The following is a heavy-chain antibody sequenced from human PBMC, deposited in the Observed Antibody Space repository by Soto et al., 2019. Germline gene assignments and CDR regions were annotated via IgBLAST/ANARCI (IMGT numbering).Heavy chain of an antibody. CDR1: GGSISRSNW. J-gene: IGHJ3*02. D-gene: IGHD3-10*01. V-gene: IGHV4-4*02. CDR3: ARVFGNDAFDI. CDR2: IYHSGST. Sequence: SETLSLTCAVSGGSISRSNWWGWVRQPPGKGLEWIGEIYHSGSTNYNPSLKSRVTISVDKSKNQFSLKLSSVTAADTAVYYCARVFGNDAFDIWGQGTMVPVSS.